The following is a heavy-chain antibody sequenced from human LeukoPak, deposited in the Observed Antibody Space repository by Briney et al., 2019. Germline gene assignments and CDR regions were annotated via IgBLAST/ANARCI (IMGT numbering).Heavy chain of an antibody. CDR2: IYTSGST. D-gene: IGHD5/OR15-5a*01. CDR3: ARVAVSNAGPFEC. Sequence: SETLSLTCTVSGGSISSGSYYWSWIRQPAGKGLEWIGRIYTSGSTNYNPSLKSRVTISVDTSKNQFSLKLSSVTAADTAVYYCARVAVSNAGPFECWGQGTLVTVSS. J-gene: IGHJ4*02. V-gene: IGHV4-61*02. CDR1: GGSISSGSYY.